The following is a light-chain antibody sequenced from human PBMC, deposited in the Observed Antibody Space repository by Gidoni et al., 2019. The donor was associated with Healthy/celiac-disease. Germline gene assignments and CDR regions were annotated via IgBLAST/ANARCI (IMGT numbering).Light chain of an antibody. V-gene: IGKV3-15*01. CDR3: QQYNNWRT. CDR2: GAS. Sequence: ELLLTQSPSTLPVSPGERATLSCRASQSVSSNLAWYQQKPGQAPRLLIYGASTRATGIPARFSGSGSGKEFTLSISSLQYEDFAVYYCQQYNNWRTVXQXTKLEIK. CDR1: QSVSSN. J-gene: IGKJ2*01.